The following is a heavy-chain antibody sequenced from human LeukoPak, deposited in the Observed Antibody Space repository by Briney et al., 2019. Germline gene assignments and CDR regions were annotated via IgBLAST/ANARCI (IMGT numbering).Heavy chain of an antibody. CDR3: AIRFWSGYYYFDY. D-gene: IGHD3-3*01. V-gene: IGHV1-69*01. J-gene: IGHJ4*02. CDR2: IIPIFGTA. CDR1: GGTFSSYA. Sequence: SSVKVSCKASGGTFSSYAISWVRQAPGQGLEWMGGIIPIFGTANCAQKFQGRVTITADESTSTAYMELSSLRSEDTAVYYCAIRFWSGYYYFDYWGQGTLVTVSS.